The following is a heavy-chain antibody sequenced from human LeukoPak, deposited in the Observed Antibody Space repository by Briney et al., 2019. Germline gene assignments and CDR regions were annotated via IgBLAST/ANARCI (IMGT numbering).Heavy chain of an antibody. CDR3: AKDWTPHNRVYDCLDA. D-gene: IGHD3-16*01. CDR1: GFAFGVHA. V-gene: IGHV3-23*01. Sequence: GGSLRLSCVGSGFAFGVHAMSWVRQAPGKGPEWVASIGSGADLFYAESVKGRFTISRDDPRNTVWLQMNSLRAEDTALYYCAKDWTPHNRVYDCLDAWGQGTQVTVSS. CDR2: IGSGADL. J-gene: IGHJ5*02.